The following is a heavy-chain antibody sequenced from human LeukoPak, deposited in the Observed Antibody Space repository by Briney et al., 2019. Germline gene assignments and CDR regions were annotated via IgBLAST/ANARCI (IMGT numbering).Heavy chain of an antibody. CDR2: IYYSGST. CDR3: ARALGYCSGGSCTRGYNWFDP. Sequence: SETLSLTCTVSGGSISSSSYYWGWIRQPPGKGLEWIGSIYYSGSTYYNPSLKSRVTISVDTSKNQFSLKLSSVTAADTAVYYCARALGYCSGGSCTRGYNWFDPWGQGTLVTVPS. CDR1: GGSISSSSYY. D-gene: IGHD2-15*01. J-gene: IGHJ5*02. V-gene: IGHV4-39*01.